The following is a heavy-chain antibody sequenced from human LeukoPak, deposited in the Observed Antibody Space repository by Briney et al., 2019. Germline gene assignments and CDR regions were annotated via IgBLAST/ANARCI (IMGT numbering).Heavy chain of an antibody. CDR3: ARIDRAVAGTIDY. J-gene: IGHJ4*02. Sequence: PSETLSLTCTVSGGSISSYFWSRIRQPPGKGLEWIGYIYYSGSTNYNPSLKSRVTMSVDTSKNQFSLKLSSVTAADTAVYYCARIDRAVAGTIDYWGQGTLVTVSS. CDR1: GGSISSYF. V-gene: IGHV4-59*08. CDR2: IYYSGST. D-gene: IGHD6-19*01.